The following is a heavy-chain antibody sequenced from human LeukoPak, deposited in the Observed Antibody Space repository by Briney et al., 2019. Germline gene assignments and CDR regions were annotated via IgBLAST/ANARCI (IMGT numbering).Heavy chain of an antibody. CDR2: IYTSGST. J-gene: IGHJ6*03. D-gene: IGHD2-8*01. V-gene: IGHV4-4*07. Sequence: SETLSLTCTVSGGSISSYYWSWIRQPAGKGLEWIGRIYTSGSTNYNPSLKSRVTMSVDTSKNQFSLKLSSVTAADTAVYYCARESCTNGVCHSYYYYYMDVWGKGTTVTVSS. CDR3: ARESCTNGVCHSYYYYYMDV. CDR1: GGSISSYY.